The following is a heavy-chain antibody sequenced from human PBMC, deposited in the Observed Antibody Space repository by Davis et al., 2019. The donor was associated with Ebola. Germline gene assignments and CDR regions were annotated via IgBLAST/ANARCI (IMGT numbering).Heavy chain of an antibody. D-gene: IGHD2/OR15-2a*01. J-gene: IGHJ3*01. CDR3: AKDNRNIWSEV. V-gene: IGHV3-30*18. Sequence: GESLKISCAASGFTFSSHGMHWVRQAPGKGLEWVAFISYDDGSNKYYADSVKGRFTISRDSSKNTLYLQMNGLRVEDTAIYYCAKDNRNIWSEVWGQGTMVTVSS. CDR1: GFTFSSHG. CDR2: ISYDDGSNK.